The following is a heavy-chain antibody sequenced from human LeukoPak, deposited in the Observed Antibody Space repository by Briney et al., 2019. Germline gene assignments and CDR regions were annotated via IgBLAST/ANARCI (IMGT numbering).Heavy chain of an antibody. CDR3: VRIGSGGSCSP. D-gene: IGHD2-15*01. J-gene: IGHJ4*02. V-gene: IGHV4-4*07. Sequence: SETLSLTRTVSGGSISSYYWSWIRQPAAKGLEWIGRIYTSGSTNYNPALKSRVTMSVDTSKNQFSLKLSSVTAADTAVYYCVRIGSGGSCSPWGQGTLVTVSS. CDR1: GGSISSYY. CDR2: IYTSGST.